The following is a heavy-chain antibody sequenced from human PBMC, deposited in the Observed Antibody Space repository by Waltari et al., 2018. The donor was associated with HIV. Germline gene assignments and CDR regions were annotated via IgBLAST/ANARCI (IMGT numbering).Heavy chain of an antibody. J-gene: IGHJ6*02. CDR2: INHRGST. CDR1: GGCFSGYD. Sequence: QMQLQPWGAGLLKPSETMSLTCAVYGGCFSGYDWSWIRQPPGKGLGWIGEINHRGSTNYNPSLKSRVIISVDTSMNQFSLKLSSGTAADTAVYYCARARYCSSTRCYTKGRRNSFYYYALDVWGQGTTVTVSS. CDR3: ARARYCSSTRCYTKGRRNSFYYYALDV. D-gene: IGHD2-2*02. V-gene: IGHV4-34*01.